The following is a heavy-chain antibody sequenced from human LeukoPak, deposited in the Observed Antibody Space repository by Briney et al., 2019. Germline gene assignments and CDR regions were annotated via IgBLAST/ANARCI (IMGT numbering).Heavy chain of an antibody. CDR1: GFTFCNYA. D-gene: IGHD3-10*01. Sequence: GGSLRLSCAASGFTFCNYAMHWVRRAPGKGLEGGAVISNGETNKYYADSVKGRFTISRDNSKNTLYLQLNSLRAEDTSVYYCARDSTYYYASGSSGHHYFDYWGQGTLVTVSS. CDR3: ARDSTYYYASGSSGHHYFDY. J-gene: IGHJ4*02. V-gene: IGHV3-30*01. CDR2: ISNGETNK.